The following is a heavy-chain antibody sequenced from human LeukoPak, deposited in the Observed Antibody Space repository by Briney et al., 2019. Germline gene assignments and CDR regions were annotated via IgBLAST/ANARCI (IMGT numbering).Heavy chain of an antibody. CDR3: ARSSSGWYSFVY. CDR1: GFTFTSYA. D-gene: IGHD6-19*01. CDR2: VSRSGSST. V-gene: IGHV3-23*01. J-gene: IGHJ4*02. Sequence: GGSLRLSCAASGFTFTSYAMSWVRQAPGKGLEWVSGVSRSGSSTKYADNVKGRFIISGDNPKNTLYLQMNSLRAEDTAVYYCARSSSGWYSFVYWGQGTLVTVSS.